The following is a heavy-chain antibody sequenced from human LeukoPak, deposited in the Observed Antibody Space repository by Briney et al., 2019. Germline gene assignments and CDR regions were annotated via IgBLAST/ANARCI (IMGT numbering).Heavy chain of an antibody. J-gene: IGHJ4*02. CDR3: ASLYGDYVASDY. CDR2: INPNSGGT. CDR1: GNTFTGYY. V-gene: IGHV1-2*02. D-gene: IGHD4-17*01. Sequence: VASVKVSCKASGNTFTGYYMHWARQAPGQGLEWMGWINPNSGGTSYAQKFQGRVTMTRDTSISTAYMELSRLRSDDTAVYYCASLYGDYVASDYWGQGTLVTVSS.